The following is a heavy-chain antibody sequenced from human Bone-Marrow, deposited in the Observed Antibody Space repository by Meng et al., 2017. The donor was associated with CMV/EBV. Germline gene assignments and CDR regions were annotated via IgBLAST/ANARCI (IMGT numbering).Heavy chain of an antibody. Sequence: ASVKVSCKASGYTFTSYYMHWVRQAPGQGLEWMGWINPNSGGTNYAQKFQGRVTMTRETSISTAYMELSRLRSDDTAVYYCESQIKLDYGMDVWGQGTTVTVSS. CDR2: INPNSGGT. CDR3: ESQIKLDYGMDV. J-gene: IGHJ6*02. V-gene: IGHV1-2*02. CDR1: GYTFTSYY.